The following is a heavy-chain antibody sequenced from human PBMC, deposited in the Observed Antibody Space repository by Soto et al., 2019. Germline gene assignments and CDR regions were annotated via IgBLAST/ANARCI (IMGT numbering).Heavy chain of an antibody. J-gene: IGHJ4*02. CDR3: ARFSIVVVPAANVFDY. D-gene: IGHD2-2*01. CDR2: INHSGST. Sequence: PSETLSLTCTVSGGSVSSGSYYWSWIRQPPGKGLEWIGEINHSGSTNYNPSLKSRVTISVDTSKNQFSLKLSSVTAADTAVYYCARFSIVVVPAANVFDYWGQGTLVTVSS. CDR1: GGSVSSGSYY. V-gene: IGHV4-61*01.